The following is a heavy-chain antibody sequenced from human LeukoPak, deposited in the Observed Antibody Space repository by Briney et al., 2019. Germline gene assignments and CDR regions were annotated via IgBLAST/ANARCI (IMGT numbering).Heavy chain of an antibody. Sequence: GSLRLSCAASGFTFSTYTMNWVRQAPGKGLEWVAYISGSSGTIYYADSVKGRFTISRDNAKNSLYLQMNHLRDEDTAVYYCARKTWDSSGYYCLDYWGQGTLVTVSS. CDR3: ARKTWDSSGYYCLDY. CDR2: ISGSSGTI. V-gene: IGHV3-48*02. CDR1: GFTFSTYT. D-gene: IGHD3-22*01. J-gene: IGHJ4*02.